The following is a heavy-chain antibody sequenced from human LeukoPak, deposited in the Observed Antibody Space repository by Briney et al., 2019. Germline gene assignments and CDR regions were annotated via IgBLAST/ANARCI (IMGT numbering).Heavy chain of an antibody. CDR1: GGSVSSGSYY. V-gene: IGHV4-61*01. CDR3: ARRGILEMATTLDY. CDR2: IYYSGST. D-gene: IGHD5-24*01. Sequence: SETLSLTCTVSGGSVSSGSYYWSWIRQPPGKGLEWIGYIYYSGSTNYNPSLKSRVTISVDTSKNQFSLKLSSVTAADTAVYYCARRGILEMATTLDYWGQGTRVTVSS. J-gene: IGHJ4*02.